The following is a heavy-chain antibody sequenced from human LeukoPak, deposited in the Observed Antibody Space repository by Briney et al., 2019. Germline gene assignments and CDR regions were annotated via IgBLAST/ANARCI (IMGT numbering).Heavy chain of an antibody. CDR3: ARDLSSGNPGGFDY. D-gene: IGHD3-3*01. J-gene: IGHJ4*02. CDR1: GFTFDDYA. V-gene: IGHV3-9*01. Sequence: GGSLRLSCAASGFTFDDYAMHWVRQAPGKGLEWVSGISWNSGSIGYADSVKGRFTISRDSAKNSLDLQMNSLTVDDTAVYFCARDLSSGNPGGFDYWGQGTLVTVSS. CDR2: ISWNSGSI.